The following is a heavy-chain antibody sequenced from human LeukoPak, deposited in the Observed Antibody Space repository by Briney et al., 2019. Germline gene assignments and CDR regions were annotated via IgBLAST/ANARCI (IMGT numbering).Heavy chain of an antibody. CDR2: MNPNSGNT. Sequence: ASVKVSCKASGYTFTSYDINWVRQATGQGLEWRGWMNPNSGNTGYAQKFQGRVTMTRNTSISTAYMELSSLRSEDTAVYYCASMAEEKYCSGGSCSWGTRWGQGTLVTVSS. V-gene: IGHV1-8*01. D-gene: IGHD2-15*01. CDR3: ASMAEEKYCSGGSCSWGTR. CDR1: GYTFTSYD. J-gene: IGHJ4*02.